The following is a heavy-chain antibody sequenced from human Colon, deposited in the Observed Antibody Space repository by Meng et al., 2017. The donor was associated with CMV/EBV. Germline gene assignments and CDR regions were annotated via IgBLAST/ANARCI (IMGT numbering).Heavy chain of an antibody. Sequence: GGSLRLSCAASGFTFASHTMTWVRQAPGKGLEWVSSIASHKSKIYYADSVKGRFTISRDNPQNSLYLQMDSLRAEDTAVYYCARDRVRGDYWGQGTLVTVSS. V-gene: IGHV3-21*01. CDR2: IASHKSKI. J-gene: IGHJ4*02. CDR1: GFTFASHT. D-gene: IGHD3-10*01. CDR3: ARDRVRGDY.